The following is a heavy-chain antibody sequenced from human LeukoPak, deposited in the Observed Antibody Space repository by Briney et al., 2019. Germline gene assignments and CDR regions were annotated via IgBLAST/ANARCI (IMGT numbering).Heavy chain of an antibody. CDR3: ARDRRGPTRYYFDY. Sequence: PSETLSLTCAVYGGSFSGYYWSWIRQPPGKGLEWIGEINHSGSTNYNPSLKSRVTISVDTSKNQFSLKLSSVTAADTAVYYCARDRRGPTRYYFDYWGQGTLVTVSS. D-gene: IGHD3-10*01. V-gene: IGHV4-34*01. CDR2: INHSGST. CDR1: GGSFSGYY. J-gene: IGHJ4*02.